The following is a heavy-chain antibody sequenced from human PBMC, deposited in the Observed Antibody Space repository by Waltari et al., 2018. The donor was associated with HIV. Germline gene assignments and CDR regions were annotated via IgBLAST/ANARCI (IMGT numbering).Heavy chain of an antibody. CDR3: ARVRRWAVNDFDSRLGH. V-gene: IGHV1-2*07. J-gene: IGHJ5*02. CDR2: INPTGGGT. Sequence: QVQLVQSGAEVKKPGASVKVSCKASGYTFSDYYMHWVRQAPGQGLEWMGWINPTGGGTENADNFQGSGTSTRHPSIPTADMQLSRLTSDDTAVYSCARVRRWAVNDFDSRLGHWSQGPPVTVSS. D-gene: IGHD3-22*01. CDR1: GYTFSDYY.